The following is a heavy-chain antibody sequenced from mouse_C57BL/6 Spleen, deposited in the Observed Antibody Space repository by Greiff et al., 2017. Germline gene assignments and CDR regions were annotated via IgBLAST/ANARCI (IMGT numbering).Heavy chain of an antibody. CDR2: INYDGSST. D-gene: IGHD1-1*01. CDR3: AREDYYGSRYAMDY. CDR1: GFTFSDYY. Sequence: EVMLVESEGGLVQPGSSMKLSCTASGFTFSDYYMAWVRQVPEKGLEWVANINYDGSSTYYLDSLKSRFIISRDNAKNILYRQMSSLKSEDTATXYCAREDYYGSRYAMDYWGQGTSVTVSS. J-gene: IGHJ4*01. V-gene: IGHV5-16*01.